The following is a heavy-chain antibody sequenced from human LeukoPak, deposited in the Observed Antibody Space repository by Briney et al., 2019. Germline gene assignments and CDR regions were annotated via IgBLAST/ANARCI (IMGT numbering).Heavy chain of an antibody. CDR2: IGTTGDT. J-gene: IGHJ6*03. Sequence: GGSLRLSCAASGFTSRTYDMHWVRQVTGEGLEWVATIGTTGDTYYAGSVTGRCTISREGGKNSLLLQMNNLEAGDTAAYFCARDVAGNGTAMDVWGNGTTVTVSS. V-gene: IGHV3-13*01. CDR3: ARDVAGNGTAMDV. CDR1: GFTSRTYD. D-gene: IGHD6-13*01.